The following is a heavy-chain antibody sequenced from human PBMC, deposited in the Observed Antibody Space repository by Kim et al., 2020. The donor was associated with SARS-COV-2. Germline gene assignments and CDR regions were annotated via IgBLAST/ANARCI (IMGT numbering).Heavy chain of an antibody. J-gene: IGHJ4*02. V-gene: IGHV4-34*01. Sequence: YNPSLKSRVTISVDTSKNQFSLKLSSVTAADTAVYYCASLGGPITGEPGNWGQGTLVTVSS. CDR3: ASLGGPITGEPGN. D-gene: IGHD7-27*01.